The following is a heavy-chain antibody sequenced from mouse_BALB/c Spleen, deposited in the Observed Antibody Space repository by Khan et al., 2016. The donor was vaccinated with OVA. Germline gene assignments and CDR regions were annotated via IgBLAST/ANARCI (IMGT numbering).Heavy chain of an antibody. J-gene: IGHJ3*01. CDR3: ARDGAYYRNDGWFAY. Sequence: QIQLVQSGAELARPGASVKMSCKASGYTFTSYTIHWIKQRPGQGLEWTGYINPSSGYTNYNQKFKDKATLTADKSSTTAYMQLSSLTSDDSAVYYCARDGAYYRNDGWFAYWGQGTLVTVSA. V-gene: IGHV1-4*01. CDR1: GYTFTSYT. CDR2: INPSSGYT. D-gene: IGHD2-14*01.